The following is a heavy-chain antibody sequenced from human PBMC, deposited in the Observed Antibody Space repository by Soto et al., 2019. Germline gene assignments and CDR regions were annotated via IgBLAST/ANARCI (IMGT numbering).Heavy chain of an antibody. CDR1: SGSISSSNW. D-gene: IGHD2-15*01. J-gene: IGHJ3*01. CDR3: TRGKVVVDAFDL. V-gene: IGHV4-4*02. CDR2: MYHCGIT. Sequence: QVQLQESGPGLVKPSGTLSLTCAVSSGSISSSNWWSWVRQPPGKGLEWIGEMYHCGITNYNPSVKSRDTITEDKSKNQFSLKLRSVTAADTAVYYCTRGKVVVDAFDLWGQGTMVTVSS.